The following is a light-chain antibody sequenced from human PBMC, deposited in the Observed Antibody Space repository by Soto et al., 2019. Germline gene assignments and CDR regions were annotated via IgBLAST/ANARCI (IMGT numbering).Light chain of an antibody. CDR3: LQDYNYPRT. Sequence: AIQMTQSPSSLSASVGDRVTITCRASQGIRSDLGWYQQKPGKAPKLLIPAASTLQTGVPSRFSGSGSGTEFTLTISSLQPEDFATYYCLQDYNYPRTFGQGTKVEI. CDR1: QGIRSD. V-gene: IGKV1-6*01. J-gene: IGKJ1*01. CDR2: AAS.